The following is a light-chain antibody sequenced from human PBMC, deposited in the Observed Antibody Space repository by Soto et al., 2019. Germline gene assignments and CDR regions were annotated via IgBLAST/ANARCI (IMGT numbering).Light chain of an antibody. Sequence: EIVLTQSPATLSLSPGERATLSCRASQSVSSYLLWYQQKPGQAPRLLIYDASNRASGTPARFSGSGSGTDFTLTISSLEPEDFAVYYCQQRSNLITFGQGTRLEI. J-gene: IGKJ5*01. CDR3: QQRSNLIT. V-gene: IGKV3-11*01. CDR1: QSVSSY. CDR2: DAS.